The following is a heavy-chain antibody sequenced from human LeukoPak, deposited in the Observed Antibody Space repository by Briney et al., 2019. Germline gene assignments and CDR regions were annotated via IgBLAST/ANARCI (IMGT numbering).Heavy chain of an antibody. J-gene: IGHJ2*01. CDR3: ARRVRAYCSGGSCYDDWYFDL. CDR1: GGSISSYY. CDR2: IYYSGST. V-gene: IGHV4-59*01. Sequence: SETLSLTCTVSGGSISSYYWSWIRQPPGKGREWIGHIYYSGSTNYNPSLKSRVTISVDTSKNQFSLKLSSVTAADTAVYYCARRVRAYCSGGSCYDDWYFDLWGRGTLVTVSS. D-gene: IGHD2-15*01.